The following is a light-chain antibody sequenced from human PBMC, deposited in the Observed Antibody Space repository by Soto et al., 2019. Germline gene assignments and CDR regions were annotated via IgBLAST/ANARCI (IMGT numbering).Light chain of an antibody. CDR2: DVS. Sequence: QSALTQPASVSGSPGQSITISCTGTSSDVGAYNYVSWYQQHPGKAPKLMIYDVSNRPSGVSNRFSGSKSGNTASLTISGLQAEDEADYYSTSYTSSTTPPGVFGTGTEVTDL. CDR3: TSYTSSTTPPGV. J-gene: IGLJ1*01. V-gene: IGLV2-14*01. CDR1: SSDVGAYNY.